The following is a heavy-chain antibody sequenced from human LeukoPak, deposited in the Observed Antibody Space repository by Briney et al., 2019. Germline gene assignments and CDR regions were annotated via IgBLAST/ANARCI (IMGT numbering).Heavy chain of an antibody. CDR2: IYTSGST. D-gene: IGHD3-22*01. J-gene: IGHJ4*02. V-gene: IGHV4-61*02. CDR1: GGSISRGSYY. CDR3: ARATFYYDSSGYSTTYYFDY. Sequence: SETLSLTCTVSGGSISRGSYYWSWIRQPAGKGLEWIGRIYTSGSTNYNHSLKNRVTVSVDTSKNQFSLKLSSVTAADTAVYYCARATFYYDSSGYSTTYYFDYWGQGTLVTVSS.